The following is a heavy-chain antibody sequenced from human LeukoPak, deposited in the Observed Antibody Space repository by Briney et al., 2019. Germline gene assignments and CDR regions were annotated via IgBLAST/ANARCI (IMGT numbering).Heavy chain of an antibody. CDR1: GYTFSSYW. CDR2: IYPGDADT. V-gene: IGHV5-51*01. J-gene: IGHJ4*02. D-gene: IGHD2-2*03. CDR3: ARQSDGFFDY. Sequence: GESLKISCKASGYTFSSYWIGWVRQMPGKGLEWVSIIYPGDADTRYSPSFQGHVTVSADKSMSTAYLQWSSLKASHTALYYGARQSDGFFDYWGQRTLVTVSS.